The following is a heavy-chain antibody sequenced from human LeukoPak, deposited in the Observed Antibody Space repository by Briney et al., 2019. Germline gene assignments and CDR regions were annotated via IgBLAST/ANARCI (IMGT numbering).Heavy chain of an antibody. J-gene: IGHJ4*02. D-gene: IGHD2-15*01. CDR2: INWSGGST. V-gene: IGHV3-20*04. CDR1: GFTFSSYS. CDR3: ARSYCSGGRCYFDY. Sequence: PGGSLRLSCAASGFTFSSYSINWVRQPPGKGLEWVSGINWSGGSTGYADSVKGRFTISRDNAKKSLFLQMNSLRVEDTAFYYCARSYCSGGRCYFDYWGQGTLVTVSS.